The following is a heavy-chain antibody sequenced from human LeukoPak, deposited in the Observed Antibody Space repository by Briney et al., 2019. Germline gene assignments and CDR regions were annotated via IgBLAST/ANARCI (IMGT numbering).Heavy chain of an antibody. Sequence: ASVKVSCKASGYTFTGHYIHWVRQAPGQGLEWMGWINPNSGGTYYAQKFQGRVTMTSDTSISTAYMELSRLRSDNTAVYYCARDLYGGTSATFDYWGQGTLVTVSS. V-gene: IGHV1-2*02. CDR3: ARDLYGGTSATFDY. CDR1: GYTFTGHY. CDR2: INPNSGGT. D-gene: IGHD4-23*01. J-gene: IGHJ4*02.